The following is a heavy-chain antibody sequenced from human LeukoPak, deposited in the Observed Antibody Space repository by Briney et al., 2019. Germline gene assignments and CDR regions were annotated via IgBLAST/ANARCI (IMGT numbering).Heavy chain of an antibody. J-gene: IGHJ3*01. CDR1: GFTFSSYG. CDR3: AKDHYDL. V-gene: IGHV3-30*02. Sequence: GGSLRLSCAASGFTFSSYGMHWVRQAPGKGLEWVAFIRYVGSNKYYADSVKGRFTISRDNSKNTLYLQMNSLRAEDTAVYYCAKDHYDLWGQGTMVTVSS. CDR2: IRYVGSNK.